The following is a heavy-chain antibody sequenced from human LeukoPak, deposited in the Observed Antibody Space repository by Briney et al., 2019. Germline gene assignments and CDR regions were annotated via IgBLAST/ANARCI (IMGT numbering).Heavy chain of an antibody. J-gene: IGHJ6*03. CDR2: IYSGSST. Sequence: PGGSLRLSCAASGFTVSSNYMSWVRQAPGKGLEWVSVIYSGSSTCSADSVTGRLTISSANSKNTLYIQINNLRAEDTDAYSGWRGCSSTCCYLGGYYYMDVWRKGTTVTVSS. V-gene: IGHV3-53*01. CDR1: GFTVSSNY. D-gene: IGHD2-2*01. CDR3: WRGCSSTCCYLGGYYYMDV.